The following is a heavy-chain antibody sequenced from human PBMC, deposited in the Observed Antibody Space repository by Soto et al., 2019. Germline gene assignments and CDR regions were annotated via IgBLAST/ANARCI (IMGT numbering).Heavy chain of an antibody. J-gene: IGHJ4*02. CDR1: GYSFTSYW. V-gene: IGHV5-10-1*01. CDR3: ARKAEAPYSSGWYPDY. Sequence: GESLKISCKGSGYSFTSYWISWVRQMPGKGLEWMGRIDPSDSYTNYSPSFQGHVTISADKSISTAYLQWSSLKASDTAMYYCARKAEAPYSSGWYPDYWGQGTLVTVSS. CDR2: IDPSDSYT. D-gene: IGHD6-19*01.